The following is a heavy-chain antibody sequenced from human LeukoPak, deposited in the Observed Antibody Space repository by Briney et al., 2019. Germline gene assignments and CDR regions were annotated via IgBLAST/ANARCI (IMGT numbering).Heavy chain of an antibody. V-gene: IGHV4-59*01. CDR2: IYYSGST. J-gene: IGHJ5*02. CDR3: ARDGPGSGWYGVNWFDP. Sequence: SETLSLTCIVSGGSISSYYWSWIRQPPGKGLEWIGYIYYSGSTNYNPSLKSRVTISVDTSKNQFSLKLSSVTAADTAVYYCARDGPGSGWYGVNWFDPWGQGTLVTVSS. CDR1: GGSISSYY. D-gene: IGHD6-19*01.